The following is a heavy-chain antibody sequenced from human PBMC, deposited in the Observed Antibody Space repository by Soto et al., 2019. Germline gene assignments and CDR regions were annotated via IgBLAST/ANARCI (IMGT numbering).Heavy chain of an antibody. CDR3: AKVRYSSPMGYYYGMDV. J-gene: IGHJ6*02. V-gene: IGHV1-69*13. Sequence: SVKVSCKASRVAFSKFIVTWVRQAPGLGLEWVGGIIPIFGTANYAQKLQGRVTITADESTSTSYMEVNNLRSEDTAVYYCAKVRYSSPMGYYYGMDVWGQGTTVTVSS. CDR1: RVAFSKFI. D-gene: IGHD6-19*01. CDR2: IIPIFGTA.